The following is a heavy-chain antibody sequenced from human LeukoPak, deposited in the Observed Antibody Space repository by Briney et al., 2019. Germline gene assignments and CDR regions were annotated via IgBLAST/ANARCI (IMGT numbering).Heavy chain of an antibody. CDR3: ARDSN. J-gene: IGHJ3*01. CDR2: ISDSGGST. V-gene: IGHV3-23*01. CDR1: GFTFSNYA. Sequence: PGGSLRLSCAASGFTFSNYAMYWVRQAPGKGLEWVSSISDSGGSTRYAGSVKGRFSISRDNSKNTLCLQMSSLGVEDTAVYYCARDSNWGQGTMVTVSS.